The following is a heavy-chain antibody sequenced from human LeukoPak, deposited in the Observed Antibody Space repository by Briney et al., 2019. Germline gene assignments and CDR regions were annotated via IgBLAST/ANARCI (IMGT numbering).Heavy chain of an antibody. CDR1: GGSISSYY. V-gene: IGHV4-59*01. D-gene: IGHD3-22*01. Sequence: PSETLSLTCTVSGGSISSYYWSWIRQPPGKGLERIGYIYYSGSTNHNPSLRSRVTISVDTSKNQFSLKLSSVTAADTAVYYCARVKERTMIVTWGQGTLVTVSS. J-gene: IGHJ5*02. CDR2: IYYSGST. CDR3: ARVKERTMIVT.